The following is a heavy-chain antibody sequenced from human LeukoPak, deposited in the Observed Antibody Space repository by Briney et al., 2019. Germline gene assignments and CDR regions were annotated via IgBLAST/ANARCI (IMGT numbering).Heavy chain of an antibody. D-gene: IGHD3-16*01. CDR1: GFAFDDYA. Sequence: PGGSLRLSCAASGFAFDDYAMHWVRHAPGKGLEWVSGISWNSGSIGYADSVKGRFTISRDNAKNSLYLQMNSLRAEDTAVYYCARGSWVAGVMYFFDYWGQGTLVIVSS. CDR3: ARGSWVAGVMYFFDY. V-gene: IGHV3-9*01. CDR2: ISWNSGSI. J-gene: IGHJ4*02.